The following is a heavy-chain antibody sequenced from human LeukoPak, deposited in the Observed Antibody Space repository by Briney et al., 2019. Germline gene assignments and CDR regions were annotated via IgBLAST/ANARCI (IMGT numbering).Heavy chain of an antibody. CDR2: INHSGST. CDR1: GGSFSGYY. Sequence: SETLSLTCAVYGGSFSGYYWSWIRQPPGKGLEWIGEINHSGSTNYNPSLKSRVTISVETSKKQISLKLSSVTAADTAVYYCARAWDSSGYRGAFHIWGQGTMVTVSS. V-gene: IGHV4-34*01. CDR3: ARAWDSSGYRGAFHI. D-gene: IGHD3-22*01. J-gene: IGHJ3*02.